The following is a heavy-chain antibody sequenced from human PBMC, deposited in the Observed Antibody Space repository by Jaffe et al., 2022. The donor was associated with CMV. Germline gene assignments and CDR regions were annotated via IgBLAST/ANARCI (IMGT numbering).Heavy chain of an antibody. CDR3: ARCCSGGSSNY. CDR2: IYSGGTI. CDR1: GFTLSTNY. V-gene: IGHV3-66*01. D-gene: IGHD2-15*01. J-gene: IGHJ4*02. Sequence: EVQLVESGGDVVQPGGSLRLSCAASGFTLSTNYMSWVRQAPGKGLDWVSVIYSGGTIYYADSVKGRFTISRDTSKNTLYLQMNSLRAEDTGVYFCARCCSGGSSNYWGQGTPVTVPS.